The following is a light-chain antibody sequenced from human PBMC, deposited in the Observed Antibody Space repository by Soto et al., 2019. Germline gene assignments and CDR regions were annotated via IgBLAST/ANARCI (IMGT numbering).Light chain of an antibody. J-gene: IGKJ4*01. V-gene: IGKV3-11*01. Sequence: EIVLTQSPATLSLSPGERATLSCRASQSISSYLAWYQQKPGQAPRLLIYDASKRATGIPARFSGSGSGTDYILTISSLEPEDFAVYYCQQRSNWPLTFGGGTKVEIK. CDR2: DAS. CDR3: QQRSNWPLT. CDR1: QSISSY.